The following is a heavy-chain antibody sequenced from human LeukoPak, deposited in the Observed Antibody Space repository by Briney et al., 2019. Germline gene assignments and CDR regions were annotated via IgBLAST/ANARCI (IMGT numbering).Heavy chain of an antibody. V-gene: IGHV4-30-2*01. CDR1: GDSISSDNYY. D-gene: IGHD6-13*01. CDR3: ARGKDGYYGIAAAGTSAFDI. CDR2: VYHSGST. Sequence: SETLSLTCTVSGDSISSDNYYWSWIRQPPGKGLEWIGYVYHSGSTYYNPSLKSRVTISVDTSKNQFSLKLSSVTAADTAVYYCARGKDGYYGIAAAGTSAFDIWGQGTMVTVSS. J-gene: IGHJ3*02.